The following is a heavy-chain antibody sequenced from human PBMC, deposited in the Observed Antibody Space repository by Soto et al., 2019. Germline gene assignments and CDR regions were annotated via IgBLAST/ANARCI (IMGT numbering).Heavy chain of an antibody. CDR2: IIPILGIA. CDR1: GGTFSSYT. CDR3: ARGGDYDYMWGIKTTNLFDP. V-gene: IGHV1-69*02. D-gene: IGHD3-16*01. J-gene: IGHJ5*02. Sequence: QVQLVQSGAEVKKPGSSVKVSCKASGGTFSSYTISWVRQAPGQGLEWMGRIIPILGIANYAQKFQGRVTITADKSTSAAYMELSSLRSEDTAVYFCARGGDYDYMWGIKTTNLFDPWGQGTLVTVSS.